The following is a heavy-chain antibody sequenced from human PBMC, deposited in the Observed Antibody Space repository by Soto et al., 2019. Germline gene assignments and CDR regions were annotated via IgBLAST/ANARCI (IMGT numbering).Heavy chain of an antibody. D-gene: IGHD3-10*01. CDR3: ARINGVSRFGELWVP. V-gene: IGHV4-31*03. J-gene: IGHJ5*02. CDR1: GGSISGGGYY. CDR2: IYYSGST. Sequence: PSEPPSLTCTVSGGSISGGGYYWGWIRQQPGKGLEWIGYIYYSGSTYYNPSLKSRVTISVDTSKNQFSLKLSSVTAADTAVYYCARINGVSRFGELWVPWGQGTLVTVSS.